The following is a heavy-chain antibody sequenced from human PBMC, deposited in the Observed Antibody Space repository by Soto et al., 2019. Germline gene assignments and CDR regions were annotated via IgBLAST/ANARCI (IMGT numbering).Heavy chain of an antibody. CDR2: ISWNSGSI. CDR1: GFTFDDYA. J-gene: IGHJ4*02. V-gene: IGHV3-9*01. CDR3: ATGPYGDYDDLFDY. Sequence: EVQLVESGGGLVQPGRSLRLSCAASGFTFDDYAMHWVRQAPGKGLEWVSGISWNSGSIGYADSVKGRFTISRDNATNSLYLKMNSLRAEDTALYYCATGPYGDYDDLFDYWGQGTLVTVSS. D-gene: IGHD4-17*01.